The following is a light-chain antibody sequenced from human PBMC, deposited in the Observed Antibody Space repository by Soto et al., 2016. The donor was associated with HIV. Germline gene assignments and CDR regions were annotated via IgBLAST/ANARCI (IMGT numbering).Light chain of an antibody. CDR1: QGISNS. J-gene: IGKJ1*01. CDR3: QQYYSPSWT. Sequence: DIQVTQSPSSLSASVGDRVAITCRASQGISNSLAWYQQRPGKAPKLLLYAASILESGVPSRFSGSGSGTDYTLAISSLQPGDSATYYCQQYYSPSWTFGQGTKVEIK. CDR2: AAS. V-gene: IGKV1-NL1*01.